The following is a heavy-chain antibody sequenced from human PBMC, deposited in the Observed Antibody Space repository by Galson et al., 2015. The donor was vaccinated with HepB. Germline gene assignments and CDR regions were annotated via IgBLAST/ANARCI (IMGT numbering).Heavy chain of an antibody. CDR2: IYPYDSDT. CDR3: AKSSDYTPTPLFDY. J-gene: IGHJ4*02. Sequence: QSGAEVKKPGDSLKISCKASGFSFTNYWIGWVRQMPGKGLEWMAIIYPYDSDTSYSPSFHGHVTISADKSISAAYLQWSSLKAPDTAIYYCAKSSDYTPTPLFDYWGQGSLVTVSS. D-gene: IGHD4-11*01. V-gene: IGHV5-51*01. CDR1: GFSFTNYW.